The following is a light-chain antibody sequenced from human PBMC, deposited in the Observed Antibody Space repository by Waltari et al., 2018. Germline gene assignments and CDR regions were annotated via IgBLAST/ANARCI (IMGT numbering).Light chain of an antibody. CDR1: SGHNTYA. CDR2: VKSDGSH. J-gene: IGLJ3*02. V-gene: IGLV4-69*01. CDR3: QTWATGIFWL. Sequence: QVVLTQPPSVSASLGASVKLTCTLASGHNTYAIAWHQQQAEKGPQFLMKVKSDGSHTRGDGIPDRFSGSSSWAERYLTISNLQPEDEADYYCQTWATGIFWLFGGGTKLTVL.